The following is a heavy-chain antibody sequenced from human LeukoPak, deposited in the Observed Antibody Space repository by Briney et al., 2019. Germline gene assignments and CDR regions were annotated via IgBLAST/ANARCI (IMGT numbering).Heavy chain of an antibody. D-gene: IGHD3-3*01. CDR3: ARAPRSIFGVVIDYCYGMDV. J-gene: IGHJ6*02. CDR2: IKQDGSEK. CDR1: GFTFDDYG. Sequence: GGSLRLSCAASGFTFDDYGMSWVRQAPGKGLEWVANIKQDGSEKYYVDSVKGRFTISRDNAKNSLYLQMNSLRAEDTAVYYCARAPRSIFGVVIDYCYGMDVWGQGTTVTVSS. V-gene: IGHV3-7*03.